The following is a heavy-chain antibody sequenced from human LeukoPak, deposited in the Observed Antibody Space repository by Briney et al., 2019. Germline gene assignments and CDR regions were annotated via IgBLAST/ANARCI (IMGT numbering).Heavy chain of an antibody. CDR2: INPNSGGT. D-gene: IGHD4-17*01. Sequence: GASVKVSCKASGYTFTVYYIHWVRQAPGQGLEWMGWINPNSGGTNYAQRFQGRVTMTRDTSFSTAYVELSRLRSDDTAVYYCALNDYGDGLGYWGQGTLVTVFS. CDR1: GYTFTVYY. J-gene: IGHJ4*02. V-gene: IGHV1-2*02. CDR3: ALNDYGDGLGY.